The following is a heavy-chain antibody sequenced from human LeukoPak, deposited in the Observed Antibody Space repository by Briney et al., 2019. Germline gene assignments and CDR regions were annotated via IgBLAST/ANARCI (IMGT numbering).Heavy chain of an antibody. CDR2: ISGSGGST. Sequence: GGSLRLSCAASGFTFSSYAMSWVRQAPGKGLEWVSAISGSGGSTYYADSVKGRFTISRDNSKNTLYLQMNSLRAEDTAVYYCAKDSGYSSSTPPDLWGQGTLVTVSS. CDR3: AKDSGYSSSTPPDL. J-gene: IGHJ4*02. V-gene: IGHV3-23*01. D-gene: IGHD6-6*01. CDR1: GFTFSSYA.